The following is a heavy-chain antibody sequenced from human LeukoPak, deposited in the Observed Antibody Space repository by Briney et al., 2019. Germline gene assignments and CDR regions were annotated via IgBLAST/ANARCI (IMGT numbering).Heavy chain of an antibody. CDR2: LNSDGRTT. D-gene: IGHD6-19*01. CDR1: GFTFSNHW. CDR3: AREGAASGWSSFDY. V-gene: IGHV3-74*01. Sequence: GGSLRLSCAASGFTFSNHWMHWVRQGPGKGLVWVSRLNSDGRTTTYADSVKGRFTISRDNSKNSLYLQMNTLRAEDTAVYYCAREGAASGWSSFDYWGQGTLVTVSS. J-gene: IGHJ4*02.